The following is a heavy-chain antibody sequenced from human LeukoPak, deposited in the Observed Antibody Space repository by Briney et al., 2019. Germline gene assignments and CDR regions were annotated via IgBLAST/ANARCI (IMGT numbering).Heavy chain of an antibody. CDR1: GFTLSSYE. D-gene: IGHD4-23*01. J-gene: IGHJ4*02. Sequence: GGSLRLPCAASGFTLSSYEVNWVRQAPGKGLEWASYISSSGGTIFYADSVKGRFTMSRDNAKNSLYLQMNSLRAEDTAVYYCAREVDYGGNVNYFDYWGQGTLVTVSS. V-gene: IGHV3-48*03. CDR2: ISSSGGTI. CDR3: AREVDYGGNVNYFDY.